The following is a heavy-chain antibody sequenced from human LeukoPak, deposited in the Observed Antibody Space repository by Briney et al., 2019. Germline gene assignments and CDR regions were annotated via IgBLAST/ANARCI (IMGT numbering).Heavy chain of an antibody. CDR3: AREGIAVAGLDY. CDR2: IYSGGST. V-gene: IGHV3-66*01. D-gene: IGHD6-19*01. Sequence: GGSLRLSCAASGFTFSSYAMSWVRQAPGKGLEWVSVIYSGGSTYYADSAKGRFTISRDNATNTLQLQMSSLRAEDPAVYYCAREGIAVAGLDYWGQGTLVTVSS. CDR1: GFTFSSYA. J-gene: IGHJ4*02.